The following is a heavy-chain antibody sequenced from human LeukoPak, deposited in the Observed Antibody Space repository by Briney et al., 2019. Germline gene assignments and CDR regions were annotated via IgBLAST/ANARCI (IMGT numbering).Heavy chain of an antibody. CDR3: AKLARSARGVGYFDP. J-gene: IGHJ5*02. V-gene: IGHV3-20*04. D-gene: IGHD3-10*01. Sequence: GGSLRLSCAASGFTFDDYGMSWVRQAPGKGLEWVSGINWNGGSTGYADSVKGRFTISRDNAKNSLYLQMNSLRAEDTALYYCAKLARSARGVGYFDPWGQGTLVTVSS. CDR2: INWNGGST. CDR1: GFTFDDYG.